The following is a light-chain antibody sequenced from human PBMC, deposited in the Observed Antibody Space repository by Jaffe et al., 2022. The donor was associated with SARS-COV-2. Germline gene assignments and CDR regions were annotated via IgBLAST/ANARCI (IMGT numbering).Light chain of an antibody. CDR2: AAS. CDR1: QGISSY. Sequence: DIQLTQSPSFLSASLGDRVTITCRASQGISSYLAWYQQKPGKAPKLLIYAASTLRSGVPSRFSGRGSGTEFTLTISSLQPEDFATYYCQQLNTYPRTFGQGTKLEIK. CDR3: QQLNTYPRT. J-gene: IGKJ2*01. V-gene: IGKV1-9*01.